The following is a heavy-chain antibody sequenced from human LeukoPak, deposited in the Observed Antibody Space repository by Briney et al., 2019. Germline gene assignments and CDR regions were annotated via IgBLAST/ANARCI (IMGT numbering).Heavy chain of an antibody. V-gene: IGHV1-69*04. CDR3: ARSGSNKYYFDY. CDR2: IIPILGIA. Sequence: SVKVSCKASGGTFSSYAISWVRQAPGQGLEWMGRIIPILGIANYAQKFQGRVTITADKSTSTAYMELSSLRSEDTAVYYRARSGSNKYYFDYWGQGTLVTVSS. J-gene: IGHJ4*02. D-gene: IGHD3-10*01. CDR1: GGTFSSYA.